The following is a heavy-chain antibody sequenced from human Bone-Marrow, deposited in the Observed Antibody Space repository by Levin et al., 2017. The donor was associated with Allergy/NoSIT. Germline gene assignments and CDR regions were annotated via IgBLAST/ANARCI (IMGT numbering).Heavy chain of an antibody. Sequence: LAGGSLRLSCATSGFTFDDHTMHWVRQAPGKGLEWVARISWNSGNIGYADSVKGRFTISRDNTKSSLYLQLDSLTTEDSALYYCAKERYDRSGRHFDYWGQGTLVTVSS. V-gene: IGHV3-9*01. J-gene: IGHJ4*02. CDR3: AKERYDRSGRHFDY. CDR1: GFTFDDHT. D-gene: IGHD3-22*01. CDR2: ISWNSGNI.